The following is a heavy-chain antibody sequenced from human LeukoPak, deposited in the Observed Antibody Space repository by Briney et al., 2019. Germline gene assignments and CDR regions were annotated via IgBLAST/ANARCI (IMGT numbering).Heavy chain of an antibody. V-gene: IGHV3-48*03. D-gene: IGHD6-19*01. Sequence: LSLTCAVYVGSFSGYHWNWVRQAPGKGLEWVSYISTTGSSIYYADSVKGRFTISRDNVKNLLYLQMNSLRAEDTAVYYCARVQRGIAVALHYWGQGTLATVSS. CDR3: ARVQRGIAVALHY. CDR1: VGSFSGYH. CDR2: ISTTGSSI. J-gene: IGHJ4*02.